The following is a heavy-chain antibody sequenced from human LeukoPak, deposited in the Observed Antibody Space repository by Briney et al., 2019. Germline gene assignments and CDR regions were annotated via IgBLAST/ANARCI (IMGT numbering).Heavy chain of an antibody. CDR1: GGSISSSSYY. V-gene: IGHV4-39*07. J-gene: IGHJ6*03. Sequence: SVTLSLTCTVSGGSISSSSYYWGWIRQPPGKGLEWIGSIYYSGSTHYNPSLKSRVTISVDTSKNQFSLKLSSVTAADTAVYYCARDITASGYYYYYMDVWGKGTTVTVSS. CDR3: ARDITASGYYYYYMDV. D-gene: IGHD3-3*01. CDR2: IYYSGST.